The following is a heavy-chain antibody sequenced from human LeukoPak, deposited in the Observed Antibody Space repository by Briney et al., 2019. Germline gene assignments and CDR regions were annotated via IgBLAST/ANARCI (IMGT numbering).Heavy chain of an antibody. V-gene: IGHV4-4*07. J-gene: IGHJ4*02. CDR3: ARVTDIVVVPAASEYYFDY. CDR2: IYTSGST. Sequence: SETLSLTCTVSGGSISSYYWSWIRQPAGKGLGWIGRIYTSGSTNYNPSLKSRVTMSVDTSKNQFSLKLSSVTAADTAVYYCARVTDIVVVPAASEYYFDYWGQGTLVTVSS. D-gene: IGHD2-2*01. CDR1: GGSISSYY.